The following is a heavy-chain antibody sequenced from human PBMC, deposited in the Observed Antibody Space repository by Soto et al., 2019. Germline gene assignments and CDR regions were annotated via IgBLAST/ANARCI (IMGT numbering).Heavy chain of an antibody. J-gene: IGHJ4*01. V-gene: IGHV4-31*03. CDR1: GGSINSDGYY. CDR2: INYSGAT. CDR3: ARESYSFGRAFDI. D-gene: IGHD5-18*01. Sequence: QVHLQESGPGLVKPSQTLSLTSTVSGGSINSDGYYWSWIRQHPEKGLEWIGYINYSGATYYNPSLKCRLSISVDTSKSPFSLQLTSVIAADTALYYCARESYSFGRAFDIWGHGTLVTVSS.